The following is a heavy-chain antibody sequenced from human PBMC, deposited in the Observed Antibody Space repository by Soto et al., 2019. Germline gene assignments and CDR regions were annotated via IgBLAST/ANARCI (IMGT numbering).Heavy chain of an antibody. D-gene: IGHD6-13*01. CDR2: IYGSGDNT. Sequence: EVQLLESGGGVVQPVGSLRLSCTASGFAFSNCAMSWVRQAPGKGLEWVSGIYGSGDNTHYADSVKGRFAISRDNSKDTLYLQVSYLRAEDTAVYYCAKGATSTWYDFDHWGQGTLVIVSS. CDR1: GFAFSNCA. V-gene: IGHV3-23*01. CDR3: AKGATSTWYDFDH. J-gene: IGHJ4*02.